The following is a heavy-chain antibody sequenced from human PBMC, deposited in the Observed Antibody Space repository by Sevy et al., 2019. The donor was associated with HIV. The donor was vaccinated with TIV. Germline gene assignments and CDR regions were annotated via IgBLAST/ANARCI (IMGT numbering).Heavy chain of an antibody. J-gene: IGHJ6*03. D-gene: IGHD3-16*01. CDR1: GFTFSSYG. V-gene: IGHV3-30*02. CDR3: AKVFEGEAETVWTWDYYYYMDV. CDR2: IRYDGSNK. Sequence: GGSLRLSCAASGFTFSSYGMHWVRQAPGKGLEWVAFIRYDGSNKYYADSVKGRFTISRDNSKNTLYLQMNSLRAEDTAVYYCAKVFEGEAETVWTWDYYYYMDVWGKGTTVTVSS.